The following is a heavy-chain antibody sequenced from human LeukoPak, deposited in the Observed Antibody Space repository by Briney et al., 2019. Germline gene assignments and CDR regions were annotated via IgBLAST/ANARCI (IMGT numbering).Heavy chain of an antibody. CDR2: ISSSSSYI. V-gene: IGHV3-21*01. CDR1: GFTFSSYS. Sequence: PGGSLRLSCAASGFTFSSYSMNWVRQAPGKGLEWVSSISSSSSYIYYADSVKGRFTISRDNAKNSLYLQMNSLRAEDTAVYYCASLLLWLGESTDGMDVWGQGTTVTVSS. D-gene: IGHD3-10*01. J-gene: IGHJ6*02. CDR3: ASLLLWLGESTDGMDV.